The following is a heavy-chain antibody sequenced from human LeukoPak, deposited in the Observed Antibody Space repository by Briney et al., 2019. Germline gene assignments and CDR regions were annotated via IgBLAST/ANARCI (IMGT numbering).Heavy chain of an antibody. CDR2: ISSSSSTI. D-gene: IGHD3-3*01. J-gene: IGHJ4*02. Sequence: GGSLRLSCAASGFTFSSYSMNWVRQAPGKGLEWVSYISSSSSTIYYADSVKGRFTISRDNAKNSLYLQMNSLRAEDTAVYYCARDLRYYDFWSGYYSYWGQGTLVTVSS. CDR3: ARDLRYYDFWSGYYSY. V-gene: IGHV3-48*01. CDR1: GFTFSSYS.